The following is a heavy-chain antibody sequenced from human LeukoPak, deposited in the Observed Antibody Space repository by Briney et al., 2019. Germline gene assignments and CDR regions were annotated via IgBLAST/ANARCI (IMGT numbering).Heavy chain of an antibody. CDR1: GYTFTSYD. Sequence: ASVKVSCKASGYTFTSYDINWVRQATGQGLEWMGWINPNSGGTNYAQKFQGRVTMTRDTSISTAYMELSRLRSDDTAVYYCARSGDYGDYFDYWGQGTLVTVSS. CDR2: INPNSGGT. J-gene: IGHJ4*02. D-gene: IGHD4-17*01. V-gene: IGHV1-2*02. CDR3: ARSGDYGDYFDY.